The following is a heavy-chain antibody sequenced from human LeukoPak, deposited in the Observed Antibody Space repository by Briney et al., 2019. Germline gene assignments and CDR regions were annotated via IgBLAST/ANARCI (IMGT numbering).Heavy chain of an antibody. J-gene: IGHJ6*03. Sequence: GGSLRLSCAASGFTFSTYNMNWVRQAPGKGLEWVSYISSSSSTIYYADSVKGRFTISRDNAKNSLYLQMNSLRAEDTAVYYCARDRIEQQRTLGRSSNYYYYYYMDVWGKGTTVTVSS. D-gene: IGHD6-13*01. CDR3: ARDRIEQQRTLGRSSNYYYYYYMDV. V-gene: IGHV3-48*01. CDR2: ISSSSSTI. CDR1: GFTFSTYN.